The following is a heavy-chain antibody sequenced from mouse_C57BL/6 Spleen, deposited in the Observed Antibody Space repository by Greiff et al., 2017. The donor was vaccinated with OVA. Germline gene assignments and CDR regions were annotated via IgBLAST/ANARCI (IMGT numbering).Heavy chain of an antibody. CDR1: GFSLSTFGMG. V-gene: IGHV8-8*01. Sequence: QVTLKECGPGILQPSQTLSLTCSFSGFSLSTFGMGVGWIRQPSGKGLEWLAHIWWDDDKYYNPALKSRLTISKDTSKNQVFLKIANVDTADTATDYCARMADYDAPYYFDYWGQGTTLTVSS. CDR3: ARMADYDAPYYFDY. D-gene: IGHD2-3*01. CDR2: IWWDDDK. J-gene: IGHJ2*01.